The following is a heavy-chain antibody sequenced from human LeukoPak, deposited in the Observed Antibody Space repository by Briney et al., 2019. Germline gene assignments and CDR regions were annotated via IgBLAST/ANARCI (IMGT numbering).Heavy chain of an antibody. V-gene: IGHV1-46*01. J-gene: IGHJ1*01. CDR1: GYTFINYY. CDR3: ARDESTSILWW. D-gene: IGHD2-21*01. CDR2: INPSRGST. Sequence: EASVKVSCKASGYTFINYYMHWVRQAPGQGLEWMGIINPSRGSTSYAQKFQGRVTMTRDTSTSTVYMELSSLRSEDTAVYYCARDESTSILWWWGQGTLVTVSS.